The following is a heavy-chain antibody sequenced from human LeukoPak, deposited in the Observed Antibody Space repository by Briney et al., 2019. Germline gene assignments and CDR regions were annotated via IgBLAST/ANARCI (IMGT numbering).Heavy chain of an antibody. V-gene: IGHV3-23*01. CDR2: ISGGST. Sequence: GGSLRLSCAASGFTFSSYAMSWVRQAPGKGLEWVSTISGGSTYYADSVQGRFTISRDNSKNALYLQMNSLRAEDTAVYYCAKRSYDFWSYVDVWGQGTTVTVSS. J-gene: IGHJ6*02. D-gene: IGHD3-3*01. CDR1: GFTFSSYA. CDR3: AKRSYDFWSYVDV.